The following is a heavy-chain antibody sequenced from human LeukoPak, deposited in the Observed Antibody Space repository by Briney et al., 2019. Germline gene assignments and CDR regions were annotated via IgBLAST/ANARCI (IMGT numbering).Heavy chain of an antibody. CDR1: GGTFSSYA. CDR2: IIPIFGTA. V-gene: IGHV1-69*05. J-gene: IGHJ4*02. CDR3: ATPSLVGATPWSLGY. D-gene: IGHD1-26*01. Sequence: ASVKVSCKASGGTFSSYAISWVRQAPGQGLEWMGGIIPIFGTANYAQKFQGRVTITTDESTSTAYMELSSLRSEDTAVYYCATPSLVGATPWSLGYWGQGTLVTVSS.